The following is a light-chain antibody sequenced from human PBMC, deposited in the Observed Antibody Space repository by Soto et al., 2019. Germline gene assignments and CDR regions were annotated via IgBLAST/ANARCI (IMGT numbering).Light chain of an antibody. CDR3: QQYYNWQPR. V-gene: IGKV3-15*01. CDR1: QSVSSN. Sequence: IVFSQSPSTPSFSPGERATPSCRASQSVSSNLAWYQQKPGQAPRLLIYGASTRATGVPSRFSGSGSGTEFIFTISSLQSEDNALYYCQQYYNWQPRFGQGTKVDIK. J-gene: IGKJ1*01. CDR2: GAS.